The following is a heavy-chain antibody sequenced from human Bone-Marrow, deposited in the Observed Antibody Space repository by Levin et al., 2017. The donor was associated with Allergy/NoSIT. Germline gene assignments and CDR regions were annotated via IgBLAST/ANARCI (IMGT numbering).Heavy chain of an antibody. Sequence: ASVKVSCKASGFIFTSYGISWVRQAPGQGLEWMGWIGAYNGDTNYAQNLQGRVTMTTDTSTSTAYMELRSLRSDDTAVYYCARDPGYAPDAFDIWGQGTMVTVSS. CDR3: ARDPGYAPDAFDI. J-gene: IGHJ3*02. CDR2: IGAYNGDT. CDR1: GFIFTSYG. V-gene: IGHV1-18*01. D-gene: IGHD5-12*01.